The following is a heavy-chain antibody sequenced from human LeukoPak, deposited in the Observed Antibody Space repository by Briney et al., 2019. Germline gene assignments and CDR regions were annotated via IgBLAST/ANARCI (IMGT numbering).Heavy chain of an antibody. CDR2: IHQSGST. J-gene: IGHJ3*02. D-gene: IGHD6-13*01. CDR1: GGSFSNYY. CDR3: ARDLYSSKTNDAFVI. Sequence: PSETLSLTCAIYGGSFSNYYWSWIRQPPGKGLEWIGEIHQSGSTNYNPSLKSRVTISLDTSKNQFSLKLSSVTAADTAVYYCARDLYSSKTNDAFVIWGQGTMVTVSS. V-gene: IGHV4-34*01.